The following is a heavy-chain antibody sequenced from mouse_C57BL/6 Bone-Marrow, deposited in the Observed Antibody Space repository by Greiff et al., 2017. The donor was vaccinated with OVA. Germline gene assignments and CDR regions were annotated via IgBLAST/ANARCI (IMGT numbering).Heavy chain of an antibody. CDR3: VRQGGIYYAMDY. CDR2: IRSKSNNYAT. V-gene: IGHV10-1*01. Sequence: DVQLVESGGGLVQPKGSLKLSCAASGFSFNTYAMNWVRQAPGKGLEWVARIRSKSNNYATYYADSVKDRFTISRDDSESMLYLQMNNLKTEDTAMYYCVRQGGIYYAMDYWGQGTSVTVSS. J-gene: IGHJ4*01. CDR1: GFSFNTYA.